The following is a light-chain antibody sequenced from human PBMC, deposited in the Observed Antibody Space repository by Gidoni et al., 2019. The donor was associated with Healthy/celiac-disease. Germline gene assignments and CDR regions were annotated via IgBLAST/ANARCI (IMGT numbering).Light chain of an antibody. V-gene: IGKV4-1*01. J-gene: IGKJ2*01. Sequence: DIVMTPSPDSLAVSLGERATINCRSSQSVLYSSTNRNYLAWYQHKPGQPPKLLIYWASTRDSGVPDRFSGAGSGTDFTLTISSLQAEDVAVYYCQQYFSPPHTFGQXTKLEIK. CDR2: WAS. CDR1: QSVLYSSTNRNY. CDR3: QQYFSPPHT.